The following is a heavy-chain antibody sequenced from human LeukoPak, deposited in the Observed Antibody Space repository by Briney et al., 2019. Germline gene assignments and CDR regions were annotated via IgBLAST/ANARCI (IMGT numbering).Heavy chain of an antibody. J-gene: IGHJ4*02. CDR3: ARDLSGVAGYTYGRGIDY. Sequence: PGGSLRLSCAASGFTFSTYGTHWVRQAPGKGLEWVAVLGSDGRTTYYADSVKGRFTISRDNSKNTLYLQMNSLRAEDTAVYYCARDLSGVAGYTYGRGIDYWGQGTLVTVSS. V-gene: IGHV3-30*03. CDR1: GFTFSTYG. CDR2: LGSDGRTT. D-gene: IGHD5-18*01.